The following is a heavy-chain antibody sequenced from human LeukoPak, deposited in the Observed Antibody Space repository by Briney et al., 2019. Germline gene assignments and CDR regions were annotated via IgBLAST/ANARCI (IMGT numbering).Heavy chain of an antibody. CDR3: ARTMVRGVIIKRVWFDP. Sequence: SVTVSCKASGYTFTSYDINWVRQATGQGLEWMGCMNPNSGNTGYAQKFQGRVTMTRNTSISTAYMELSSLRSEGTAVYYCARTMVRGVIIKRVWFDPWGQGTLVTVSS. D-gene: IGHD3-10*01. CDR1: GYTFTSYD. V-gene: IGHV1-8*01. CDR2: MNPNSGNT. J-gene: IGHJ5*02.